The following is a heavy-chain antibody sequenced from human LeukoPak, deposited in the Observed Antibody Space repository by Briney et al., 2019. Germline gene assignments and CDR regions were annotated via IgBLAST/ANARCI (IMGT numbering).Heavy chain of an antibody. D-gene: IGHD5-18*01. V-gene: IGHV3-21*01. J-gene: IGHJ4*02. CDR2: ISSSSSYI. CDR1: GFTFSSYS. CDR3: ARDGYSYGTGPDY. Sequence: GGSLRLSCAASGFTFSSYSMNWVRQAPGKGLEWVSSISSSSSYIYYADSVKGRFTISRDNAKNSLCLQMSSLRAEDTAVYYCARDGYSYGTGPDYWGQGTLVTVSS.